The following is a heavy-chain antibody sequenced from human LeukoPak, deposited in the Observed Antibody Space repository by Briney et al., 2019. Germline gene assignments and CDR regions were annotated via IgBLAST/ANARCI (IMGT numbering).Heavy chain of an antibody. CDR2: IIPIFGTA. Sequence: SVKVSCKASGGTFSSYAISWVRQAPGQGLEWMGGIIPIFGTANYAQKFQGRVTITVDESTSTAYMELSSLRSEATAVYYCAGPLADPDAFDIWGQGTMVTVSS. J-gene: IGHJ3*02. CDR1: GGTFSSYA. V-gene: IGHV1-69*13. CDR3: AGPLADPDAFDI.